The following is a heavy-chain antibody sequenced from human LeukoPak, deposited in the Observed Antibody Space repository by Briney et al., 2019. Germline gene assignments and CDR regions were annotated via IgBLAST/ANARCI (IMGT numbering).Heavy chain of an antibody. CDR2: INSDGSST. CDR1: GFTFNNYW. CDR3: ARDFALGAIFNWFDP. J-gene: IGHJ5*02. D-gene: IGHD3-9*01. V-gene: IGHV3-74*01. Sequence: GGSLRLSCAASGFTFNNYWMHWVRQAPGKGLVWVSRINSDGSSTSHADSVKGRFTISRDNAKNTLYLQMNSLRVEDTAVYYCARDFALGAIFNWFDPWGQGALVTVSS.